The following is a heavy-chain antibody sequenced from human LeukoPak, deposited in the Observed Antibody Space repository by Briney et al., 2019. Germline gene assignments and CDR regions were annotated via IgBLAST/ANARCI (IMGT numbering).Heavy chain of an antibody. Sequence: GGSLRLSCAASRFTFSSYGFHWVRQAPGKGLDWVAVIWYDGSNIHYAESVKGRFTISRDNSRDTLYLHMNSLRPEDTAVYYCARDFYTGMFDYWGQGTLVTVSS. D-gene: IGHD3-10*02. CDR2: IWYDGSNI. CDR1: RFTFSSYG. CDR3: ARDFYTGMFDY. J-gene: IGHJ4*02. V-gene: IGHV3-33*01.